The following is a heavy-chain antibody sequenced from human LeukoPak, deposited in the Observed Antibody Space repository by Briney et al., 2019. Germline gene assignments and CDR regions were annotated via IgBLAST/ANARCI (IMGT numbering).Heavy chain of an antibody. D-gene: IGHD4-17*01. CDR2: IYENGGIT. CDR3: ARDSYGDYLTNFDY. J-gene: IGHJ4*02. Sequence: GGSLRLSCVGSGFTFRSHAMSWVRQAPEKGLEFVSGIYENGGITYYADSVKGRFTISRDNSKNTLYLQMNSLRAEDTAVYYCARDSYGDYLTNFDYWGQGTLVTVSS. CDR1: GFTFRSHA. V-gene: IGHV3-23*01.